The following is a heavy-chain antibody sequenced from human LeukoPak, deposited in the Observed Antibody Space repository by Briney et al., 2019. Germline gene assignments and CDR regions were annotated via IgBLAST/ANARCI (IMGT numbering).Heavy chain of an antibody. V-gene: IGHV3-23*01. CDR1: GFTFSSYA. D-gene: IGHD3-10*02. J-gene: IGHJ4*02. CDR2: ISGSGGST. Sequence: GGSLRLSCAASGFTFSSYAMSWVREAPGKGLEWVSAISGSGGSTYYADAVKGRFTISRDNSKNTLYLQMNSLRAEDTAVYYCAKDMLGERHTYFDYWGQGTLVTVSS. CDR3: AKDMLGERHTYFDY.